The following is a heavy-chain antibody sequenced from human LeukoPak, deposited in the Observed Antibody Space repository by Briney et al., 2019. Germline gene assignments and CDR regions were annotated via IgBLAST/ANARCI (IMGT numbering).Heavy chain of an antibody. V-gene: IGHV1-24*01. CDR2: FDPEDGET. J-gene: IGHJ2*01. CDR1: GYTLTELS. Sequence: ASVKVSCKVSGYTLTELSMHWVRQAPGKGLEWMGGFDPEDGETIYAQKFRGRVTMTEDTSTDTAYMELSSLRSEDTAVYYCATRSGYSGYDYGNWYFDLWGRGTLVTVSS. D-gene: IGHD5-12*01. CDR3: ATRSGYSGYDYGNWYFDL.